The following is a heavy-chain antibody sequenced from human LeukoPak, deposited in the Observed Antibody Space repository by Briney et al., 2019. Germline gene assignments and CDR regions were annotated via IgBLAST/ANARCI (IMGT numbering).Heavy chain of an antibody. V-gene: IGHV4-59*01. J-gene: IGHJ4*02. CDR2: IYYSGST. Sequence: TSETLSLTCTVSGGSISSYYWSWIRQPPGKGLEWIGYIYYSGSTNYNPSLKSRVTISVDTSKNQFSLKLSSVTAADTAVYYCAGIVGATTGFDYWGQGTLVTVSS. CDR3: AGIVGATTGFDY. D-gene: IGHD1-26*01. CDR1: GGSISSYY.